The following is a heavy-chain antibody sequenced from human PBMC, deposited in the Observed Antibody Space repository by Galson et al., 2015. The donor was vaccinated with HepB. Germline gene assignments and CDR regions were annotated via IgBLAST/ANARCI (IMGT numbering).Heavy chain of an antibody. J-gene: IGHJ4*02. CDR2: IEYDGSNK. V-gene: IGHV3-30*18. CDR3: AKDQYNVDYSFDY. D-gene: IGHD4-17*01. CDR1: GFSFSSYG. Sequence: SLRLSCAASGFSFSSYGMHWVRQTPGKGLEWVAFIEYDGSNKFYADSVKGRFTISRDNSENTLSLEIHSLGTDDTAVYYCAKDQYNVDYSFDYWGQGTLVTVSS.